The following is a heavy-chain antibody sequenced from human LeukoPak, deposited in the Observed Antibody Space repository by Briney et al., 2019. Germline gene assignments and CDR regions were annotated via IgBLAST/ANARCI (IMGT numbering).Heavy chain of an antibody. CDR3: ARDVRIAARPGWFDP. V-gene: IGHV4-39*07. CDR2: IYYSGST. J-gene: IGHJ5*02. CDR1: GGSISSSSYY. Sequence: SETLSLTCTVSGGSISSSSYYWGWIRQPPGKGLEWVGSIYYSGSTYYNPSLKSRVTISVDTSKNQFSLKLSSVTAADTAVYYCARDVRIAARPGWFDPWGQGTLVTVSS. D-gene: IGHD6-6*01.